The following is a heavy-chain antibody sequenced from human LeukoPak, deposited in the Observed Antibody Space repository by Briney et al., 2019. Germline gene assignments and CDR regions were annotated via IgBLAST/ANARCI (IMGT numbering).Heavy chain of an antibody. CDR1: GVTFCSYS. D-gene: IGHD2/OR15-2a*01. CDR2: INSDVSST. J-gene: IGHJ4*02. CDR3: ASSSN. Sequence: GGSLRLSCAASGVTFCSYSMHCVRDAPEGGRVWVSRINSDVSSTSCAHSVKGRFTISRDNAKNTLNLQMNSLRAEDTAVYYCASSSNWGQEALVTVSS. V-gene: IGHV3-74*01.